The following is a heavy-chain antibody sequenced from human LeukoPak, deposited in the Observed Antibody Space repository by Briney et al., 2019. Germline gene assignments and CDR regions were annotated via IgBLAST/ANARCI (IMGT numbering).Heavy chain of an antibody. D-gene: IGHD2-2*01. CDR2: IKSDGSST. CDR1: GFTFSDFW. CDR3: ARDRSRMI. Sequence: GGSLRLSCAASGFTFSDFWMNWVRQAPGKGLVWVSRIKSDGSSTSYADSVKGRFTISRDNAKNSLYLQMNSLRAEDTAVYYCARDRSRMIWGQGTLVTVSS. J-gene: IGHJ4*02. V-gene: IGHV3-74*01.